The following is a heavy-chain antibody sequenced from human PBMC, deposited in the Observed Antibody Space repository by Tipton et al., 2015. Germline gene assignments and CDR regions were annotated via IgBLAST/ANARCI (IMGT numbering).Heavy chain of an antibody. CDR2: GAYR. CDR3: ASKKEGPLFYFDY. Sequence: GAYRFYLDSVKGRFTISRDNSKNTLYLQMDSLRAEDTAVYYCASKKEGPLFYFDYWGQGSLVTVSS. J-gene: IGHJ4*02. V-gene: IGHV3-23*01.